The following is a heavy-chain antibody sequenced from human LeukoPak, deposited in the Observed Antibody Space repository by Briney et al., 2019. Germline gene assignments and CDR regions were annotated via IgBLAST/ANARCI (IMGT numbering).Heavy chain of an antibody. CDR3: ATEKGDSPDY. CDR2: ISGGASNT. V-gene: IGHV3-23*01. D-gene: IGHD2-21*01. Sequence: GGSLRLSCATSGFSVSNNYMSWVRQAPGKGLEWVSAISGGASNTYYADSVKGRFTISRDNSKNTLFLQVNSLRVEDTAVYYCATEKGDSPDYWGQGTLVTVSS. J-gene: IGHJ4*02. CDR1: GFSVSNNY.